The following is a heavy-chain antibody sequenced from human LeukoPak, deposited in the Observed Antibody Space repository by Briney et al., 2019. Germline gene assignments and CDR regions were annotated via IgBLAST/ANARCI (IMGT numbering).Heavy chain of an antibody. CDR2: IYYGGST. D-gene: IGHD3/OR15-3a*01. CDR3: ARDLDPQFRGHFDY. J-gene: IGHJ4*02. Sequence: PSETLSLTCTVSGGSISGYYWSWIRQPPGKRLEWIGYIYYGGSTNYDPSLKSRVTILLDTSKHQFSLKLSSVTAADTAVYYCARDLDPQFRGHFDYWGQGTLVTVSS. CDR1: GGSISGYY. V-gene: IGHV4-59*13.